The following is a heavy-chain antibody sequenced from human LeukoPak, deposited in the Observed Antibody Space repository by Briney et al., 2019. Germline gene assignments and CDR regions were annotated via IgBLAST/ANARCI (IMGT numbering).Heavy chain of an antibody. J-gene: IGHJ4*02. Sequence: SETLSLTCTVSGGSISSGGYYWSWIRQHPGKGLEWIGYIYYSGSTYYNPSLKSRVTISVDTSKNQFSLKLSSVTAADTAVYYCARSVGSYYDSSGYVYWGQGTLVTVSS. CDR1: GGSISSGGYY. CDR3: ARSVGSYYDSSGYVY. CDR2: IYYSGST. V-gene: IGHV4-31*03. D-gene: IGHD3-22*01.